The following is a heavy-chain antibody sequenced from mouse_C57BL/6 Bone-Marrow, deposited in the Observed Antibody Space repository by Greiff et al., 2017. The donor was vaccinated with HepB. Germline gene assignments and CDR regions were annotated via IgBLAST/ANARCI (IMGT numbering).Heavy chain of an antibody. CDR3: ARSNDYVLFAY. J-gene: IGHJ3*01. D-gene: IGHD2-4*01. Sequence: VQLQQSGAELVRPGTSVKMSCKASGYTFTNYWIGWAKQRPGHGLEWIGDIYPGGGYTNYNEKFKGKATLTADKSSRTAYMQFSSLTSEDSAIYYCARSNDYVLFAYWGQGTLVTVSA. CDR2: IYPGGGYT. V-gene: IGHV1-63*01. CDR1: GYTFTNYW.